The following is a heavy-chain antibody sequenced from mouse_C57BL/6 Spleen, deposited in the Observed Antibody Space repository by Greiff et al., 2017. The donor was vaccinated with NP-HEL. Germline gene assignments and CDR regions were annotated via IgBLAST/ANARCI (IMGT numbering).Heavy chain of an antibody. V-gene: IGHV1-80*01. CDR2: IYPGDGDT. J-gene: IGHJ3*01. CDR3: ARGNYDYDGAY. D-gene: IGHD2-4*01. CDR1: GYAFSSYW. Sequence: LKESGASVKISCKASGYAFSSYWMNWVKQRPGKGLEWIGQIYPGDGDTNYNGKFKGKATLTADKSSSTAYMQLSSLTSEDSAVYFCARGNYDYDGAYWGQGTLVTVSA.